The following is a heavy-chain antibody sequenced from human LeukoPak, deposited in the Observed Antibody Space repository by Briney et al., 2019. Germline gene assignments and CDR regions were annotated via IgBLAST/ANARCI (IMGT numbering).Heavy chain of an antibody. J-gene: IGHJ4*02. D-gene: IGHD1-26*01. CDR3: ARVRGSSEFLLGY. V-gene: IGHV3-33*01. Sequence: PGGSLRLSCAASGFTFSSYGMHWVRQAPGKGLEWVAVIWYDGSNKYYADYVKGRFTISRDNSKNTLYLQMNSLRAEDTAVYYCARVRGSSEFLLGYWGQGTLVTVSS. CDR1: GFTFSSYG. CDR2: IWYDGSNK.